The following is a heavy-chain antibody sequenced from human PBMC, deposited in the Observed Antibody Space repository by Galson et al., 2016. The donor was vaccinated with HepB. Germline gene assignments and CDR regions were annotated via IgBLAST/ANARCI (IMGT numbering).Heavy chain of an antibody. CDR3: ARPQSVAARDDGLDI. J-gene: IGHJ3*02. Sequence: SETLSLTCTVSGGSISSTSYYWGWIRQPPGKGLEWIGSIYYSGSTYNNPSLKSRLTIYVDTSKDQFSLKLSSVTAADTAVYYCARPQSVAARDDGLDIWGPGTMVTVSS. D-gene: IGHD6-6*01. CDR2: IYYSGST. CDR1: GGSISSTSYY. V-gene: IGHV4-39*01.